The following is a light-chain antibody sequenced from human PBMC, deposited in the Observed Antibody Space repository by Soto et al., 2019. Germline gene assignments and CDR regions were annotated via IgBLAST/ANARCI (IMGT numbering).Light chain of an antibody. J-gene: IGLJ1*01. CDR1: SSDIGGSKY. V-gene: IGLV2-14*01. CDR3: RSCTSSGTLYV. Sequence: QSVLTQPASLSGSPGQSITISCTGTSSDIGGSKYVSWYQQHPGKAPKLMIYEVTYRPSGVSDRFSGSKSGNTASLTVSALQAEDEADYYCRSCTSSGTLYVFGTGTKLTVL. CDR2: EVT.